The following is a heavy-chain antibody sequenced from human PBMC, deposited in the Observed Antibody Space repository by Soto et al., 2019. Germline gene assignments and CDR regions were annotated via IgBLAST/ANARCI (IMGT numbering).Heavy chain of an antibody. V-gene: IGHV4-31*03. CDR1: GGSISSGGYY. CDR2: IYYSGST. D-gene: IGHD5-18*01. J-gene: IGHJ6*02. Sequence: PSGTLSLTCTVSGGSISSGGYYWSWIRQHPGKGLEWIGYIYYSGSTYYNPSLKSRVTISVDTSKNQFSLKLSSVTAADTAVYYCARGDSYGYNYYYGMDVWGQGTTVTVSS. CDR3: ARGDSYGYNYYYGMDV.